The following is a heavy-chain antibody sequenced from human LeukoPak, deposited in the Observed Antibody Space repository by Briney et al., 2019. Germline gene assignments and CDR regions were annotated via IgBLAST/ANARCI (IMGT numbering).Heavy chain of an antibody. Sequence: SETLSLTCSVSGASISNYYWSWIRQPAGKGLEFIGLFYNSGSTNCNPSLKSRVTMSVDTSKNQFSLKLSSVTAADTAVYYCARVVQKGGYDYWYYYYYGMDVWGQGTTVTVSS. CDR2: FYNSGST. CDR3: ARVVQKGGYDYWYYYYYGMDV. V-gene: IGHV4-4*07. D-gene: IGHD5-12*01. CDR1: GASISNYY. J-gene: IGHJ6*02.